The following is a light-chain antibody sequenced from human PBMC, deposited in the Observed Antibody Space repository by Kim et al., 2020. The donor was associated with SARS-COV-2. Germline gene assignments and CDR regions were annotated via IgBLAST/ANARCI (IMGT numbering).Light chain of an antibody. CDR1: SLRSYY. V-gene: IGLV3-19*01. CDR3: NSRDSSGNHVV. CDR2: GKN. Sequence: ELTQDPAVSVALGQTVRITCQGDSLRSYYASWYQQKPGQAPVVVIYGKNNRPSGIPDRFSGSSSGNTASLTITGAQAEDEADYYCNSRDSSGNHVVFGGGTQLTVL. J-gene: IGLJ2*01.